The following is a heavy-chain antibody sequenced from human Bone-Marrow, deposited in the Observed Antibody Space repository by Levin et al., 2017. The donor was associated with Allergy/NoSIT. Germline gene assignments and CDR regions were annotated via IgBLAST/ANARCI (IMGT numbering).Heavy chain of an antibody. Sequence: GSLRLSCTVSGGSLNNYYWAWIRQPVGKGLEWIGRMYVNGATNSNPSLKSRVTMSVDTSKNQLSLKLTSVSAAATAVYYCARDNPAATTAGCWYFDLWGRGTLVTVAS. V-gene: IGHV4-4*07. CDR1: GGSLNNYY. CDR2: MYVNGAT. J-gene: IGHJ2*01. CDR3: ARDNPAATTAGCWYFDL. D-gene: IGHD2-2*01.